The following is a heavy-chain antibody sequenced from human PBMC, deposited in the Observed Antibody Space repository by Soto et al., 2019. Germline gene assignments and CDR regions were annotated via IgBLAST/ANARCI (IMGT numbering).Heavy chain of an antibody. CDR1: GFTFRSYG. D-gene: IGHD6-13*01. CDR3: AKDKTSAGTLYFDH. Sequence: QVQLVESGGGVGQPGRSLRLSCAASGFTFRSYGMHWVRQAPVKGLEWVAVISYDGSKENDADSVKGRCTISRDNSKNTMYLQVNRLRTEDTAVDYCAKDKTSAGTLYFDHLGQGNLLIVSP. J-gene: IGHJ4*02. V-gene: IGHV3-30*18. CDR2: ISYDGSKE.